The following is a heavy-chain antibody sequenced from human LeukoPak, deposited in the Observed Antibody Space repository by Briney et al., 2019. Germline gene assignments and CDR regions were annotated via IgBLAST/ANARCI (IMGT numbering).Heavy chain of an antibody. D-gene: IGHD2-2*01. CDR1: GYTFTSYG. Sequence: ASVKVSCKASGYTFTSYGFSWVRQAPGQGLEWMGWISAYNGNTNYAQKLQGRVTMSTDTSTSTAYMELRSLRSDDTAVYYCATVQYQLLRDAFDIWGQGTMVTVSS. J-gene: IGHJ3*02. CDR3: ATVQYQLLRDAFDI. V-gene: IGHV1-18*01. CDR2: ISAYNGNT.